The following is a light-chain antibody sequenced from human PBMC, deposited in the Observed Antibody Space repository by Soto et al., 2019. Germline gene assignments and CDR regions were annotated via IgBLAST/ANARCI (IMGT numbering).Light chain of an antibody. Sequence: QSALTQPASVSGSPGQSIAISCTGTFSDVGGYDYVSWYQQHPDKAPKLMIYEVTKRPSGVSNRFSGSKSGNTASLTISGLQPEDEADYYCSSHTSGSTRVFGSGTKLTGL. CDR3: SSHTSGSTRV. CDR2: EVT. V-gene: IGLV2-14*01. J-gene: IGLJ1*01. CDR1: FSDVGGYDY.